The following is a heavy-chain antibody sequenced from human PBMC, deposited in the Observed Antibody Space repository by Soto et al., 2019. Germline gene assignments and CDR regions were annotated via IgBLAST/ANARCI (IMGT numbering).Heavy chain of an antibody. CDR3: ARGWRFDP. J-gene: IGHJ5*02. CDR2: INHSGTT. V-gene: IGHV4-34*01. CDR1: GGSFSAYQ. Sequence: DTLSLTCGVYGGSFSAYQWNWIRQSPGQGLEWIGEINHSGTTKYNPSLESRINLSVDTSKKQFSLKMFSVTAADTAIYYCARGWRFDPWGQGTQVTVSS. D-gene: IGHD1-1*01.